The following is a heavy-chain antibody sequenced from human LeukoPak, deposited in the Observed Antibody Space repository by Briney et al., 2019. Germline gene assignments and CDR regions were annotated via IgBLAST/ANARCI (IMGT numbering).Heavy chain of an antibody. CDR3: ARAQGYCSGGSCYRSGYNWFDP. CDR1: GYSISSGYY. Sequence: SETLSLTCAVSGYSISSGYYWGWIRQPPGKGLGWFGSINHSGSTSYNPALKSRVTISVDTSKNQFSLKLSSVTAADTAVYYCARAQGYCSGGSCYRSGYNWFDPWGQGTLVTVSS. D-gene: IGHD2-15*01. CDR2: INHSGST. J-gene: IGHJ5*02. V-gene: IGHV4-38-2*01.